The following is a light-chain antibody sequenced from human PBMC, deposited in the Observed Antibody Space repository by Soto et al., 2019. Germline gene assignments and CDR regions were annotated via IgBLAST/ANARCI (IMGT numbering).Light chain of an antibody. CDR1: QGISSY. Sequence: AMRVTQSPSSLCASKGDRVTVPCRASQGISSYLAWYQQKPGKAPKLLIYAASTLQSGVPSRFSGSGSGTDFTLTISCLQSEDFATYYCQQYYSYPPTFGGGTKVDI. V-gene: IGKV1-8*01. J-gene: IGKJ4*01. CDR2: AAS. CDR3: QQYYSYPPT.